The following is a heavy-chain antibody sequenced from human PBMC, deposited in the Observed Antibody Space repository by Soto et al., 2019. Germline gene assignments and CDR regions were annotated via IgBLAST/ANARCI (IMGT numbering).Heavy chain of an antibody. D-gene: IGHD6-6*01. V-gene: IGHV6-1*01. Sequence: PSQTLSLTCAISGDSVSSNSAAWNWIRQSPSRGLEWLGRTYYRSKWYNDYAVSVKSRITINPDTSKNQFSLQLNSVTPEDTAVYYCARVVAARQNYYYYMDVWGKGTTVTVSS. CDR3: ARVVAARQNYYYYMDV. CDR1: GDSVSSNSAA. J-gene: IGHJ6*03. CDR2: TYYRSKWYN.